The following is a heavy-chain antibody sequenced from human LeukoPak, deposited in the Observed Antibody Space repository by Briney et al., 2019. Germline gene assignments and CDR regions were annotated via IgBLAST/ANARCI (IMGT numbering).Heavy chain of an antibody. Sequence: SETLSLTCIVSGASISSDYWSWIRQSPEKGLEWIAYINNNGRTNYNPSLKSRVTILADTSKNQLSLKVTSVTAADTAVYYCARGAGWYEYWGQGTQVTVFS. CDR1: GASISSDY. D-gene: IGHD6-19*01. CDR2: INNNGRT. V-gene: IGHV4-59*08. J-gene: IGHJ4*02. CDR3: ARGAGWYEY.